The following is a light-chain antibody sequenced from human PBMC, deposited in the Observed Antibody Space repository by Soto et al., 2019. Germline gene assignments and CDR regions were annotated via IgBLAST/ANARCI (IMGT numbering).Light chain of an antibody. CDR1: QSVGSS. V-gene: IGKV3-15*01. CDR3: QQYNNWPPWT. Sequence: EVVMTQSPATLSVSPGERATLSCRASQSVGSSLAWYQQKPGQSPRLLIYGASTRATGLPDRFSGSGSGTEYTLTISSPQAEDSAGYYCQQYNNWPPWTFGQGTKVEIK. J-gene: IGKJ1*01. CDR2: GAS.